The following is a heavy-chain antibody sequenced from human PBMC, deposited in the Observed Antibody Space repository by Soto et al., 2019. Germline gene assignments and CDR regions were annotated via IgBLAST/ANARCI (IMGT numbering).Heavy chain of an antibody. J-gene: IGHJ4*02. Sequence: QVQLVQSGAEVKKPGASVKVSCKASGYTFTGYYMHWVRQAPGQGLEWMGWINPNSGGTNYAQKFQGRVTMTRDTSISTAYMELRRLRSDDTAVYYCAREYDILTGYYVFDYWGQGTLVTVSS. V-gene: IGHV1-2*02. CDR1: GYTFTGYY. CDR2: INPNSGGT. CDR3: AREYDILTGYYVFDY. D-gene: IGHD3-9*01.